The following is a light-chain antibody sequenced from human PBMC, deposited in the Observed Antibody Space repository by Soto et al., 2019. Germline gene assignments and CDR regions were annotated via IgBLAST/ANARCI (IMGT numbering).Light chain of an antibody. CDR3: QQRSDWPWT. V-gene: IGKV3-11*01. Sequence: DIVLTQSPATLSLSPGERGTLSCRASESVTDYLAWYQQRPGQAPRLLVYDVSNRATGIPARFSGGGSGTDFTLTISNVEPEDFAVYYCQQRSDWPWTFGQGTKVEIK. J-gene: IGKJ1*01. CDR2: DVS. CDR1: ESVTDY.